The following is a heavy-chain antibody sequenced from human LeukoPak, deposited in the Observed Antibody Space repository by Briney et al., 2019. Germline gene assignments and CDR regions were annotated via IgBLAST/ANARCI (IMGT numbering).Heavy chain of an antibody. J-gene: IGHJ6*02. CDR2: IGGSGDSS. Sequence: GGSLRLSCVASGFTFRSYTMSWVRQAPGKGLEWVSAIGGSGDSSSYADSVKGRFTISRDNAKNSLYLQMNSLRAEDTAVYYCARVTDSSWYQNYYYGMDVWGQGTLVTVSS. CDR1: GFTFRSYT. CDR3: ARVTDSSWYQNYYYGMDV. D-gene: IGHD6-13*01. V-gene: IGHV3-23*01.